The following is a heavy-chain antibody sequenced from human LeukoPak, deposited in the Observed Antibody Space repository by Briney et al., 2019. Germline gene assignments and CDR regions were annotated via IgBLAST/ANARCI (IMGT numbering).Heavy chain of an antibody. D-gene: IGHD3-22*01. J-gene: IGHJ4*02. CDR1: GGSISSTTYY. CDR2: IYYRGST. V-gene: IGHV4-39*01. CDR3: ARHLYYYDSSGYYAAFDY. Sequence: SETLSLTCTVSGGSISSTTYYWGWIRQPPGKGLEWIGNIYYRGSTYYNPSLKSRVTISVDTSKNQFSLKLSSVTAADTAVYYCARHLYYYDSSGYYAAFDYWGQGTLVTVSS.